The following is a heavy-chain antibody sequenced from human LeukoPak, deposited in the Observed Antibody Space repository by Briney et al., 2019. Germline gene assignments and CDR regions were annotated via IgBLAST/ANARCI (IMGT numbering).Heavy chain of an antibody. CDR1: GYTFTGYS. Sequence: ASVKVSCKASGYTFTGYSMHWVRQAPGQGLEWMGWINPNSGGTNYAQKFQGRVTMTRDTSISTAYMELSRLRSDDTAVYYCASWAAGTRYYYYYMDVWGKGTTVTVSS. V-gene: IGHV1-2*02. J-gene: IGHJ6*03. CDR2: INPNSGGT. D-gene: IGHD1-1*01. CDR3: ASWAAGTRYYYYYMDV.